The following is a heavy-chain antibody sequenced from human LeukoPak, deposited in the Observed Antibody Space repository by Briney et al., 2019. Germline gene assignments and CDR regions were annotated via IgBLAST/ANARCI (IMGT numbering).Heavy chain of an antibody. CDR2: INPNSGGT. CDR1: GYTFTGYY. J-gene: IGHJ3*02. D-gene: IGHD3-3*01. CDR3: ARGGYYDFWSGHSNDAFDI. Sequence: ASVKVSCKASGYTFTGYYMHWVRQAPGQGLEWMGWINPNSGGTNYAQKFQGRVTMTRDTSISTAYMELSRLRSDDTAVYYCARGGYYDFWSGHSNDAFDIWGQGTMVTVSS. V-gene: IGHV1-2*02.